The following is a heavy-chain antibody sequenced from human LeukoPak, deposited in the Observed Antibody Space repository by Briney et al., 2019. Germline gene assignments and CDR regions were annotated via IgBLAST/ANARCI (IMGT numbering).Heavy chain of an antibody. V-gene: IGHV4-59*01. CDR2: IYYSGST. J-gene: IGHJ3*02. CDR1: GGSISSYY. Sequence: SETLSLTCTVSGGSISSYYWSWIRQPPGKGLEWIGYIYYSGSTNYNTSLKSRVTISVDTSKNQFSLKLSSVTAADTAVYYCAGADPSGGAFDIWGQGTMVTVSS. CDR3: AGADPSGGAFDI.